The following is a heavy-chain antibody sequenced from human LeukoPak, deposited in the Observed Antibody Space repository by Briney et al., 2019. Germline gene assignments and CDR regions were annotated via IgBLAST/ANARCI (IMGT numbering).Heavy chain of an antibody. CDR1: GGSISSGGYS. D-gene: IGHD3-10*01. CDR3: ATYYYGSGSSQGPY. J-gene: IGHJ4*02. CDR2: IYHSGST. Sequence: SQTLPLTCAVSGGSISSGGYSWSWIRQPPGKGLEWIGYIYHSGSTYYNPSLKSRVTISVDRSKNQFSLKLSSVTAADTAVYYCATYYYGSGSSQGPYWGQGTLVTVSS. V-gene: IGHV4-30-2*01.